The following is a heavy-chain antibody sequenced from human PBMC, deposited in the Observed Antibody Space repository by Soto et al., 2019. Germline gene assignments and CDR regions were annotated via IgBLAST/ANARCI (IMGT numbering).Heavy chain of an antibody. Sequence: SETLSLTCAVYGGSFSGYYWSWIRQPPGKGLEWIGEINHSGSTNYNPSLKSRVTISVDTSKNQFSLKLSSVTAADTAVYYCARARRGIVVVPAALDYWGQGTLVTAPQ. D-gene: IGHD2-2*01. CDR1: GGSFSGYY. CDR3: ARARRGIVVVPAALDY. J-gene: IGHJ4*02. V-gene: IGHV4-34*01. CDR2: INHSGST.